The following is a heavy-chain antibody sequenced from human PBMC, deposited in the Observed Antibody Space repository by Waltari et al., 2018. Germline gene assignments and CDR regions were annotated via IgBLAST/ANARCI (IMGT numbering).Heavy chain of an antibody. CDR3: ARPHGTYYYDSSGYFTAFDI. D-gene: IGHD3-22*01. CDR1: GGSISSSSYY. CDR2: IYYSGST. V-gene: IGHV4-39*01. Sequence: QLQLQESGPGLVKPSETLSLTCTVSGGSISSSSYYWGWIRQPPGQGLEWIGSIYYSGSTYYNPSLKSRVTISVDTSKNQFSLKLSSVTAADTAVYYCARPHGTYYYDSSGYFTAFDIWGQGTMVTVSS. J-gene: IGHJ3*02.